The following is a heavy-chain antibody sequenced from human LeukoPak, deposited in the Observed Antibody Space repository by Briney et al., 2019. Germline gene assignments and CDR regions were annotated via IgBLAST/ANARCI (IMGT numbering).Heavy chain of an antibody. D-gene: IGHD6-19*01. Sequence: SETLSLTCTVSGGSISSYYWSWIRQPPGKGLEWIGYIYYSGSTNYNPSLKSRVTISVDTPKNQFSLKLSSVTAADTAVYYCAREPVAGHHLDYWGQGTLVTVSS. CDR3: AREPVAGHHLDY. J-gene: IGHJ4*02. V-gene: IGHV4-59*01. CDR1: GGSISSYY. CDR2: IYYSGST.